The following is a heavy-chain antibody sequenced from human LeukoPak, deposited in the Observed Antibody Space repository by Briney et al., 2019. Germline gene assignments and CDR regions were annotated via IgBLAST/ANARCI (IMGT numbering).Heavy chain of an antibody. Sequence: SETLSLTCTVSGASISGYYWSWIRQPAGKGLEWIGRIYTSGTTNYNPSLKSRVTILVDTSKNQISLKLSSVTAADTAVYYCSASSGWLGTFDFWGQGTMVAVSS. CDR2: IYTSGTT. V-gene: IGHV4-4*07. CDR1: GASISGYY. J-gene: IGHJ3*01. D-gene: IGHD6-19*01. CDR3: SASSGWLGTFDF.